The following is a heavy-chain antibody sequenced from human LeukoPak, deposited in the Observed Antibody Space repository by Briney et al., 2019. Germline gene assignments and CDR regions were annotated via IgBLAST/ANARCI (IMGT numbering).Heavy chain of an antibody. CDR3: ARVRYCSSSTNCWDYFDY. D-gene: IGHD2-2*01. Sequence: WASVKVSCKASGGTFSSYAFTWVRQAPGQGLEWMGRIITMHGIANYAQKSQGRVTMTADKSTSTAYMELSSLRSEDTAVYYCARVRYCSSSTNCWDYFDYWGQGTLVTVSS. V-gene: IGHV1-69*04. CDR2: IITMHGIA. CDR1: GGTFSSYA. J-gene: IGHJ4*01.